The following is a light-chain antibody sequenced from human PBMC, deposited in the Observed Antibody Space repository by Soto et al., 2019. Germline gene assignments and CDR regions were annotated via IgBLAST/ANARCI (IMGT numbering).Light chain of an antibody. CDR3: QQYDSWPYT. CDR1: QSVSNT. V-gene: IGKV3-15*01. J-gene: IGKJ2*01. Sequence: DIVMKQSPATLSVSPGERATLSCRASQSVSNTLAWYQQKPGQAPRLLIYAASSRAPGIPARFSGGGSGAGFTLTISSLQSEDFAVYYCQQYDSWPYTFGQGTKLEIK. CDR2: AAS.